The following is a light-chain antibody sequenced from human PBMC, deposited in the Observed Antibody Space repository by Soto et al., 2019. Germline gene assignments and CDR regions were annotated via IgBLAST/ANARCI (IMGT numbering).Light chain of an antibody. Sequence: EIVLTQSPGTLSLSPGERATLSCRASQSVSSSYLAWYQQKPGQAPRLLIYGASSRATGIPDRFSGSGSGIDFTLTISRLEPEEFAVYYCQQYGSSPPWTFGQGTKVEIK. CDR3: QQYGSSPPWT. V-gene: IGKV3-20*01. CDR1: QSVSSSY. J-gene: IGKJ1*01. CDR2: GAS.